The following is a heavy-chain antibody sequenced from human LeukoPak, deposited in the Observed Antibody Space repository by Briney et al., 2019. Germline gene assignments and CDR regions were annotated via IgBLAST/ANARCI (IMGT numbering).Heavy chain of an antibody. CDR3: ARAPRSGWYRGYYYYMDV. D-gene: IGHD6-19*01. Sequence: SETLSLTCTVSGGSISSSSYYWGWIRQPPGKALEWIGSIYYSGSTYYNPSLKSRVTISVGTSKNQFSLKLSSVTAADTAVYYCARAPRSGWYRGYYYYMDVWGKGTTVTVSS. J-gene: IGHJ6*03. V-gene: IGHV4-39*07. CDR1: GGSISSSSYY. CDR2: IYYSGST.